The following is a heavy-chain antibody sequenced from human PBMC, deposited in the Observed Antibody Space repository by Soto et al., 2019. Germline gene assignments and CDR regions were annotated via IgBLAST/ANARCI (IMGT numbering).Heavy chain of an antibody. J-gene: IGHJ4*02. D-gene: IGHD3-10*01. CDR3: ARMGPRFQSHYFDY. CDR2: IYHTGST. CDR1: GITFGSRA. Sequence: VQLLESGGDLIQPGGSLRLSCVASGITFGSRAMSWVRQAPGKGLEWIGYIYHTGSTNYSPSLKSRVTISVDTSKNHLSLKLNSVTAADTALYYCARMGPRFQSHYFDYWGLGTLVTVSS. V-gene: IGHV4-59*11.